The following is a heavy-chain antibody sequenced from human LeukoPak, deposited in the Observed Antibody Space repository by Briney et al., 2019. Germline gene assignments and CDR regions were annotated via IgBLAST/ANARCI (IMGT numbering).Heavy chain of an antibody. Sequence: PSETLSLTCTVSGGSISSSSYFWGWIRQPPGKGLEWIGSIYYSGSTYCNPSLKSRVTISVDTSKNQFSLKLSSVTAADTAVYYCARQYYYDSSAWDQGTLVTVSS. V-gene: IGHV4-39*01. CDR2: IYYSGST. D-gene: IGHD3-22*01. CDR1: GGSISSSSYF. J-gene: IGHJ5*02. CDR3: ARQYYYDSSA.